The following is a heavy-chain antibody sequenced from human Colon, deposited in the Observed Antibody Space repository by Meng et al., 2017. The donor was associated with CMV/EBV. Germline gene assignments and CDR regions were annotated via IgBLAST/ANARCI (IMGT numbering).Heavy chain of an antibody. CDR3: ARGGGTPIRGVLPFDF. Sequence: GKLQQLGGVLFKPSETLSLTCALYGGSFSPYYWSGIRQSPGKGLEWIAEIDHTGSTNYNPSLKSRVTISIDTSNSHFSLNLTSATAADTAVYYCARGGGTPIRGVLPFDFWGQGTLVTVSS. D-gene: IGHD3-10*01. V-gene: IGHV4-34*01. J-gene: IGHJ4*02. CDR1: GGSFSPYY. CDR2: IDHTGST.